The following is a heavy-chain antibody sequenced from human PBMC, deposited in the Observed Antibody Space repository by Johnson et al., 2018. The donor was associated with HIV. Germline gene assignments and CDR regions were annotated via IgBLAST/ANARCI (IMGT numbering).Heavy chain of an antibody. Sequence: QVQLVESGGGLVKPGGSLRLSCAASGFTFSDYYMSWIRQAPGKGLEWVSYISSSGSTIYYADSVKGRFTISRENAKNSLYLQMNSLRAEDKAGYYCARRRGSCWYPYAFDIWGQGTMVTVSS. V-gene: IGHV3-11*04. CDR2: ISSSGSTI. CDR3: ARRRGSCWYPYAFDI. D-gene: IGHD6-19*01. CDR1: GFTFSDYY. J-gene: IGHJ3*02.